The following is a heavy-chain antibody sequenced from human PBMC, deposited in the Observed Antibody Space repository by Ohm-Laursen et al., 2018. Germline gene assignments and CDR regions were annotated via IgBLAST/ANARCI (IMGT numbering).Heavy chain of an antibody. CDR2: IEWDEDK. CDR1: GFSLSTSGMC. J-gene: IGHJ4*02. Sequence: TTQTLTLTCTFSGFSLSTSGMCVSWIRQPPGKALEWLARIEWDEDKYYTTSLKTRLTISKDTSKDQVVLTMTNMDPVDTATYYCARLSGSYHFDYWGQGTLVTVSS. CDR3: ARLSGSYHFDY. V-gene: IGHV2-70*11. D-gene: IGHD1-26*01.